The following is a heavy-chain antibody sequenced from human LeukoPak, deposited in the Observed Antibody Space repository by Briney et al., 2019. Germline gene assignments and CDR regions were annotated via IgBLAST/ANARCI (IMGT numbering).Heavy chain of an antibody. Sequence: ASVKVSCKPSRHTFTDYYIDWVRQAPGQGLEWMGWINPKSGGTKFAQKFQGRVTMTRDTSISTVYMEMSGLTFDDTAMYYCAGLSNVAARPGWFDPWGQGTLVTVSS. D-gene: IGHD6-6*01. V-gene: IGHV1-2*02. CDR3: AGLSNVAARPGWFDP. CDR1: RHTFTDYY. J-gene: IGHJ5*02. CDR2: INPKSGGT.